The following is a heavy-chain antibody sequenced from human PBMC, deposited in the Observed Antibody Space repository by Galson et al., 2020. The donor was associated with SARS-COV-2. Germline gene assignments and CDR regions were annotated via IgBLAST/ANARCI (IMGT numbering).Heavy chain of an antibody. J-gene: IGHJ4*02. CDR3: ARHYQEVTERWSAHTFDY. V-gene: IGHV4-59*08. D-gene: IGHD2-15*01. CDR1: GGSISSYY. CDR2: IYYSGST. Sequence: SETLSLTCTVSGGSISSYYWSWIRQPPGKGLEWIGYIYYSGSTNYNPSLKSRVTISVDTSKNQFSLKLSSVTAADTAVYYCARHYQEVTERWSAHTFDYWGQGTLVTVSS.